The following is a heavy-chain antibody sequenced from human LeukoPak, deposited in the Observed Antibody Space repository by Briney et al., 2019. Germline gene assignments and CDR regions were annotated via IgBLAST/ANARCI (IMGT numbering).Heavy chain of an antibody. CDR1: GYSFTSYV. D-gene: IGHD3-16*02. J-gene: IGHJ4*02. CDR3: ARDLSDFDY. Sequence: ASVKVSCKASGYSFTSYVISWVRQAPGQGREWMGCIIAYNGNTNYAQKLQGRVTMTTDTSTSTAYMELRSLRSDDTAVYYCARDLSDFDYXXQGTXXTVS. CDR2: IIAYNGNT. V-gene: IGHV1-18*01.